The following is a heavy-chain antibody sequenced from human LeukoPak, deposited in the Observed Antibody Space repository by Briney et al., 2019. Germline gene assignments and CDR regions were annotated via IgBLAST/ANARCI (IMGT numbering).Heavy chain of an antibody. D-gene: IGHD5-24*01. CDR1: GSTFSSYG. CDR3: AKGQMATDYYSDMDV. J-gene: IGHJ6*02. Sequence: GGSLRLSCAASGSTFSSYGIHWVRQAPGKGLEWVAHIRYDGSNKYYADSVKGRFTISRDNSKNTLYLEMNSLRAEDTAVYYCAKGQMATDYYSDMDVWGQGTTVTVSS. CDR2: IRYDGSNK. V-gene: IGHV3-30*02.